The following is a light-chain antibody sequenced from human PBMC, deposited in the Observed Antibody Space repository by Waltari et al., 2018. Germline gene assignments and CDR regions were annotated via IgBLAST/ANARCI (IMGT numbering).Light chain of an antibody. CDR2: VKN. J-gene: IGLJ3*02. V-gene: IGLV3-19*01. CDR1: SLRSYY. CDR3: NSRDSSGNHLV. Sequence: SSELTQDPAVSVALGQTVRITCQGGSLRSYYSSWYQKNPGPAPVLVISVKNNRPSGIPDRFSGSSSGNTASLTITGAQAEDEADYYCNSRDSSGNHLVFGGGTRLTVL.